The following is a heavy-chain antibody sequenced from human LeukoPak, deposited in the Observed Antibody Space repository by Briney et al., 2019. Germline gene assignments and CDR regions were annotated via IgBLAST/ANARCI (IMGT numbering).Heavy chain of an antibody. Sequence: GGSLRLSCAASGFTFSSYATSWVRQAPGKGLEWVSAISGSGGSTYYADSVKGRFTISRDNSKNTLYLQMNSLRAEDTAVYYCAKSLANRGKLRYFDWLFFPLDYWGQGTLVTVSS. CDR3: AKSLANRGKLRYFDWLFFPLDY. CDR2: ISGSGGST. V-gene: IGHV3-23*01. CDR1: GFTFSSYA. D-gene: IGHD3-9*01. J-gene: IGHJ4*02.